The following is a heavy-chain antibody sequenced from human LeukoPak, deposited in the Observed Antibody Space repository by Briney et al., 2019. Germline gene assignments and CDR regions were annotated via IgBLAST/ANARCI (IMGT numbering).Heavy chain of an antibody. J-gene: IGHJ3*02. CDR2: ISVYNGDT. D-gene: IGHD6-13*01. CDR3: ARVRIAGAPDAFDI. Sequence: ASVKVSCKASGYTFVSYGITWVRQAPGQGLEWMGWISVYNGDTKYAQNLQGRVTLTTDTSTSTAYMELRSLRSDDTAVYYCARVRIAGAPDAFDIWGQGTMVTVSS. V-gene: IGHV1-18*04. CDR1: GYTFVSYG.